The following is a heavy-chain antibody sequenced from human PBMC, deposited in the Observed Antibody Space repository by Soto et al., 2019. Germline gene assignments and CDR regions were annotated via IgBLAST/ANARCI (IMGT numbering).Heavy chain of an antibody. J-gene: IGHJ5*02. CDR2: IYYSGST. CDR3: ARAAHYSSPFRWFDP. V-gene: IGHV4-31*03. D-gene: IGHD6-13*01. Sequence: PSETLSLTCTVSGGSISSGGYYWSWIRQHPGKGLEWIGYIYYSGSTYYNPSLKSRVTISVDTSKNQFSLKLSSVTAADTAVYYCARAAHYSSPFRWFDPWGQETLVTVSS. CDR1: GGSISSGGYY.